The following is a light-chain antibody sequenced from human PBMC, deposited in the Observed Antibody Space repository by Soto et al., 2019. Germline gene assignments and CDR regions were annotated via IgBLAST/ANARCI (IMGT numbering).Light chain of an antibody. V-gene: IGKV2-28*01. J-gene: IGKJ2*01. CDR3: MQALQTPNT. Sequence: DIVMTQSPLSLPVTPGEPASISCRSSQSLLHSNGYKYLDWYLQKPGQSPQLLIYMGSNRASWVPDRFSGSGSGTDFTLKISRVEAEDVGVYYCMQALQTPNTFGQGTRLDIK. CDR1: QSLLHSNGYKY. CDR2: MGS.